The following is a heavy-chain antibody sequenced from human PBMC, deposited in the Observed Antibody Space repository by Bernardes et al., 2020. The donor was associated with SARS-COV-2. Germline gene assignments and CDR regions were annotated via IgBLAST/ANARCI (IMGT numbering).Heavy chain of an antibody. CDR3: TGDYLY. J-gene: IGHJ4*02. CDR1: GFNFSGSA. V-gene: IGHV3-73*01. D-gene: IGHD4-17*01. Sequence: GGSLRLSCAASGFNFSGSAIQWVRQPSGKGLEWIGRIRSKPKGKPTTYAASLKGRFVISREDSRNTAYLQIHSLKIEDTAVYYCTGDYLYWDQGTLVSVSS. CDR2: IRSKPKGKPT.